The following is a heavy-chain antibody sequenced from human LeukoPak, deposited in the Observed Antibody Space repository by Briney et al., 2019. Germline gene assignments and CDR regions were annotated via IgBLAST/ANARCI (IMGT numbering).Heavy chain of an antibody. V-gene: IGHV3-30*19. D-gene: IGHD2-2*01. J-gene: IGHJ4*02. CDR1: GFTFSSYG. CDR2: ISYDGSKK. CDR3: ARGGAYQLRAAPFDY. Sequence: GGSLRLSCAASGFTFSSYGMHWVRQAPGKGLEWVAVISYDGSKKYYADSGKGRFTISRSSSKKTVYMEMNGLRPEDTAMYFCARGGAYQLRAAPFDYWGQGTLVTVSS.